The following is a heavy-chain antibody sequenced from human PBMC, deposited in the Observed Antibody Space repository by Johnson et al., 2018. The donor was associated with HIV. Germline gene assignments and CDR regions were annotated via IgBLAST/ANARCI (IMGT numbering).Heavy chain of an antibody. CDR3: AREESIVVVIAIQAFDI. D-gene: IGHD2-21*01. J-gene: IGHJ3*02. CDR2: ISYDGSNK. CDR1: GFTFSSYA. Sequence: QVQVLESGGGVVQPGRSLRLSCAASGFTFSSYAMHWVRQAPGKGLEWVAVISYDGSNKYYADSVKGRFTISRDNSKNTLYLQMNSLGAEDTAVYYCAREESIVVVIAIQAFDIWGQGKMVTVSS. V-gene: IGHV3-30-3*01.